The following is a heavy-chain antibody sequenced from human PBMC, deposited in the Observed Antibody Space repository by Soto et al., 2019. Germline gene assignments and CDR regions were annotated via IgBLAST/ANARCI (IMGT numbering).Heavy chain of an antibody. CDR2: MSYAGSHE. CDR3: VRDNALAADLFDY. V-gene: IGHV3-30*03. J-gene: IGHJ4*02. Sequence: PGGSLRLSCAASGLTFSTYGMHWVRQAPGKGLEWVAVMSYAGSHEFYADSVEGRFSISRDNSRNTLYLQMNSLRPEDTAVYYCVRDNALAADLFDYWGPGTLVTVSS. CDR1: GLTFSTYG.